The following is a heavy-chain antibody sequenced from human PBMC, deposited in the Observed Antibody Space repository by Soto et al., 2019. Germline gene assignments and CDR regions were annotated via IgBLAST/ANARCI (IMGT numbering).Heavy chain of an antibody. CDR1: GFTFSRHG. V-gene: IGHV3-33*01. CDR3: ARDDDYPDNGFDY. D-gene: IGHD4-17*01. Sequence: QVQLVESGGGVVQPGTSLRLSCAASGFTFSRHGMHWVRQTPGKGLEWLAVILNDASGHWYADSVKGRFNISRDNFENTLYLQMNGLSLEDTAMYYCARDDDYPDNGFDYWGQGTLVTVSS. CDR2: ILNDASGH. J-gene: IGHJ4*02.